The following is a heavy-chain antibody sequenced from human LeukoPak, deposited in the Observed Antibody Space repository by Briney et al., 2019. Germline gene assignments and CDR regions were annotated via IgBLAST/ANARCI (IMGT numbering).Heavy chain of an antibody. CDR2: IKQDRSEK. CDR1: GFTFSSYW. Sequence: GGSLRLSCAASGFTFSSYWMSWVREAPGKGLEGGANIKQDRSEKYYVDSVKGRFTISRDNSKNTLYLQMNSLRAKDTAVYYCASGIQLWLFDYWGQGTLVTVSS. V-gene: IGHV3-7*01. J-gene: IGHJ4*02. D-gene: IGHD5-18*01. CDR3: ASGIQLWLFDY.